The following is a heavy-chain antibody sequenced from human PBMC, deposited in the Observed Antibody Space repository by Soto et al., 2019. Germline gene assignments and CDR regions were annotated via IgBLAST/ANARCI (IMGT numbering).Heavy chain of an antibody. V-gene: IGHV3-48*03. Sequence: QPGGSLRLSCAASGFTFSSYEMNWVRQAPGKGLEWVSYISSSGSTIYYADSVKGRFTISRDNAKNSLYLQMNSLRAEDTAVYYCARDRACSGGSCYGFDFWGQGTLVTVSS. D-gene: IGHD2-15*01. CDR3: ARDRACSGGSCYGFDF. J-gene: IGHJ4*02. CDR1: GFTFSSYE. CDR2: ISSSGSTI.